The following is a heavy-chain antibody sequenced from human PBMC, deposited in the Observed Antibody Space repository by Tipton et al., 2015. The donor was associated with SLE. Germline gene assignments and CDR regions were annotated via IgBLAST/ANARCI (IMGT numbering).Heavy chain of an antibody. Sequence: TLSLTCTVSGGSISGHYWNWIRQPPGKGLEWIAYIYYSGSTNYNPSLKSRVTISIDTSKNQFSLKLSSVTAADTAVYYCARSPHYDILTGPPFYGMGVWGQGTTVTVSS. CDR3: ARSPHYDILTGPPFYGMGV. D-gene: IGHD3-9*01. J-gene: IGHJ6*02. CDR1: GGSISGHY. V-gene: IGHV4-59*07. CDR2: IYYSGST.